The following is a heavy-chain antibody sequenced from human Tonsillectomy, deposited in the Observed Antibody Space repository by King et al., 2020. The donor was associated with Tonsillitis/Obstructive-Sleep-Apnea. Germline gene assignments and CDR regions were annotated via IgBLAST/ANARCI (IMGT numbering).Heavy chain of an antibody. CDR1: GFTVSSNY. CDR3: ARDRCSSITCYGALDY. D-gene: IGHD2-2*01. V-gene: IGHV3-53*01. J-gene: IGHJ4*02. CDR2: IYSGGST. Sequence: VQLVESGGGLIQPGGSLRLSCAASGFTVSSNYMSWVRQAPGKGLEWVSVIYSGGSTYFADSVKGRFTISRDNSKNTLYLQINSLRAEDTAVYYCARDRCSSITCYGALDYWGQGTLVTVSS.